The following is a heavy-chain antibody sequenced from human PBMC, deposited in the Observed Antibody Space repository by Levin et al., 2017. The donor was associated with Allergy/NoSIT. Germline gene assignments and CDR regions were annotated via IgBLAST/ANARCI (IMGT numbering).Heavy chain of an antibody. J-gene: IGHJ4*02. D-gene: IGHD3-22*01. CDR1: GFSFSSYS. V-gene: IGHV3-21*01. CDR3: ARGLYYDNRGYYYFDY. CDR2: ISSSSTYI. Sequence: PGGSLRLSCAASGFSFSSYSMNWVRQAPGKGLEWVSSISSSSTYIYYADSVKGRFTISRDNAKNSLYLQMNSLRAEDTAVYYCARGLYYDNRGYYYFDYWGQGTLVTVSS.